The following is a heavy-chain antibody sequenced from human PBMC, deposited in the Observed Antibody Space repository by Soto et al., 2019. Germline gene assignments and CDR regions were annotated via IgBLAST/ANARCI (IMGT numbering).Heavy chain of an antibody. J-gene: IGHJ1*01. CDR1: GYSFTSYW. CDR2: IYPGDSDT. V-gene: IGHV5-51*01. CDR3: ARHGDCSGGSCYPDLQH. D-gene: IGHD2-15*01. Sequence: GESLKISCKGSGYSFTSYWIGWVRQMPGKGLEWMGIIYPGDSDTRYSPSFQGQVTISADKSISTAYLQWSSLKASDTAMYYCARHGDCSGGSCYPDLQHWGQGTLVTVSS.